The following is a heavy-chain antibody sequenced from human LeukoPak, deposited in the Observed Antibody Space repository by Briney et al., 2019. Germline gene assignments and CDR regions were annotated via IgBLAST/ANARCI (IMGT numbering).Heavy chain of an antibody. Sequence: GGSLRLSCEASGFTFSNYDMNWVRQAPGKGLEWVAVIYSGGRTYYPDSVKGRFTISRANYKNTLYLQMSSVRAEDTAVYYCARGRDPDIVGANIYPNDAFDIWGQGTMVTVSS. J-gene: IGHJ3*02. CDR2: IYSGGRT. V-gene: IGHV3-66*01. D-gene: IGHD1-26*01. CDR3: ARGRDPDIVGANIYPNDAFDI. CDR1: GFTFSNYD.